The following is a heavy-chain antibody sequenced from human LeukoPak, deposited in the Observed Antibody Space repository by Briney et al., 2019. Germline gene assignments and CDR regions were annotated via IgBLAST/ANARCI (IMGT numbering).Heavy chain of an antibody. CDR1: GFTVSSNY. Sequence: GGSLRLSCAASGFTVSSNYISWVRQAPGKGLEWVSVIYSGGSTYYADSVKGRFTISRDNAKNSLYLQMNSLRAEDTAVYYCAREGGSGSSYYFDYWGQGTLVTVSS. CDR3: AREGGSGSSYYFDY. J-gene: IGHJ4*02. D-gene: IGHD3-10*01. V-gene: IGHV3-66*01. CDR2: IYSGGST.